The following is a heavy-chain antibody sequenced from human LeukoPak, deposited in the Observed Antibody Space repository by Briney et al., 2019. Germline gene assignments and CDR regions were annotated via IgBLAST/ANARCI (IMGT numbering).Heavy chain of an antibody. CDR3: ARAGEYCSSTSCYGIWFDP. Sequence: GASVKVSCKASGYTFTSYDINWVRQATGQGLEWMGWMNPNSGNTGYAQKFQGRVTITRNTSISTAYMELSSLRSEDTAVYYCARAGEYCSSTSCYGIWFDPWGQGTLVTVSS. V-gene: IGHV1-8*03. J-gene: IGHJ5*02. CDR1: GYTFTSYD. D-gene: IGHD2-2*01. CDR2: MNPNSGNT.